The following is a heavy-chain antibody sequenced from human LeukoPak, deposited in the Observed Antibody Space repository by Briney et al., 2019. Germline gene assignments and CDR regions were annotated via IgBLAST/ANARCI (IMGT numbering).Heavy chain of an antibody. D-gene: IGHD3-22*01. J-gene: IGHJ4*02. Sequence: GESLRISCKASGYGFSNYWIGWVRQLPGKGLEWMGIIYPGDSDTRYSPSFQGQVTISADKSISTAYLQWSSLKASDTAMYYCARAGYYDSSGQYYFDYWGQGTLVTVSS. V-gene: IGHV5-51*01. CDR3: ARAGYYDSSGQYYFDY. CDR1: GYGFSNYW. CDR2: IYPGDSDT.